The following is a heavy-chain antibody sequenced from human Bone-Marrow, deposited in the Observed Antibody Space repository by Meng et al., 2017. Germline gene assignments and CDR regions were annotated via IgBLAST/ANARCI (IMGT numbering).Heavy chain of an antibody. CDR1: GDSITSGVYY. V-gene: IGHV4-31*03. J-gene: IGHJ3*02. D-gene: IGHD2/OR15-2a*01. CDR2: IYYSGST. CDR3: ASGLWINAFDT. Sequence: QLQESGPGLGELSQTLSLACTVSGDSITSGVYYWTWIRPHPGKGLEWIGYIYYSGSTSYNPSLKNRLSISIDTSKNKFSLKLSSVTVADTAMYYCASGLWINAFDTWGQGTVVTVSS.